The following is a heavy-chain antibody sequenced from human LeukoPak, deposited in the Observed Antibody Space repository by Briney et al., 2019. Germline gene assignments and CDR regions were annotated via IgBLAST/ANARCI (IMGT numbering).Heavy chain of an antibody. CDR3: ARTSIVYCSSTSCLPVDY. V-gene: IGHV3-30-3*01. Sequence: GGSLRLSCAASGFTFSSYAMHWVRQAPGKGLEWVAVISYDGSNKYYADSVKGRFTISRDNSKNTLYLQMNSLRAEDTAVYYCARTSIVYCSSTSCLPVDYWGQGTLVTVSS. D-gene: IGHD2-2*01. J-gene: IGHJ4*02. CDR2: ISYDGSNK. CDR1: GFTFSSYA.